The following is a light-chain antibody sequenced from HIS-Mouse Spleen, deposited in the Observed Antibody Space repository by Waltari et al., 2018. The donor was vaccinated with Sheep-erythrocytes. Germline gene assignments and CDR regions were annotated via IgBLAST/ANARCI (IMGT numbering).Light chain of an antibody. V-gene: IGKV2-28*01. J-gene: IGKJ1*01. CDR3: MQALQTPRT. CDR1: QILLHSNGYNY. Sequence: DIVMTQSPLSLPVTPGKPASIPCRSSQILLHSNGYNYLDWYLQKPGQSPQLLIYLGSNRASGVPDRFSGSGSGTDFTLKISRVEAEDVGVYYCMQALQTPRTFGQGTKVEIK. CDR2: LGS.